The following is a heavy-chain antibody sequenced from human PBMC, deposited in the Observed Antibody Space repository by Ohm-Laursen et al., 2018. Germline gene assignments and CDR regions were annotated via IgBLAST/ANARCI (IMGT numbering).Heavy chain of an antibody. J-gene: IGHJ6*02. D-gene: IGHD1-1*01. CDR3: ARGTTIHHRYGMDV. V-gene: IGHV3-21*01. CDR2: ISSSSSYI. CDR1: GFTFSSYS. Sequence: SLRLSCAASGFTFSSYSMNWVRQAPGKGLEWVSSISSSSSYIYYADSVKGRFTISRDNAKNSLYLQMNSLRAEDTAVYYCARGTTIHHRYGMDVWGQGTTVTVSS.